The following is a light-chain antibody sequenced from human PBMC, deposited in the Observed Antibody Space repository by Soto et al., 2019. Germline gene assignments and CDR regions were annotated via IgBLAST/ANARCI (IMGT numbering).Light chain of an antibody. Sequence: DIPMTQSPSSVSAYVGDRVTITCRASQDIRDWIAWYQQKPGKAPKLLISAASNLEGGVPSRFSGSGSGTDFSLTISSLQSEDFATYYCQQAFSFPFTFGPGTKVDIK. CDR1: QDIRDW. CDR3: QQAFSFPFT. J-gene: IGKJ3*01. CDR2: AAS. V-gene: IGKV1-12*01.